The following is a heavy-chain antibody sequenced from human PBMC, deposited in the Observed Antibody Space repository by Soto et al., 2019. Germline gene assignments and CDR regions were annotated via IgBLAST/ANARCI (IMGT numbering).Heavy chain of an antibody. J-gene: IGHJ4*02. CDR1: GFNVGAFA. CDR2: ISVSDAFI. D-gene: IGHD1-20*01. Sequence: ESGGVLVQPGGSLRLSCAASGFNVGAFAVNWVRQAPGKGLEWVSGISVSDAFIYYADSVRGRFSISRDASENILYLQMNSLRVDDTALYYCTRETVAGITGLDYWGPGTLVTVSS. CDR3: TRETVAGITGLDY. V-gene: IGHV3-23*01.